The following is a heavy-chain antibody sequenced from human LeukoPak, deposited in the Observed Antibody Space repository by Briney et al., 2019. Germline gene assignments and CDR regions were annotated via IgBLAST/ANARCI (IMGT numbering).Heavy chain of an antibody. CDR3: ATTYCSGASCAKRDFDY. CDR2: ISGPGRTT. Sequence: GGSLRLSCAASGFSFSTSGMTWVRQAPGKGLEWVSAISGPGRTTYYADSVMGRFTISRDNSKNTLYLQMNSLRAEDTAVYYCATTYCSGASCAKRDFDYWGQGTLVTVSS. D-gene: IGHD2-15*01. J-gene: IGHJ4*02. V-gene: IGHV3-23*01. CDR1: GFSFSTSG.